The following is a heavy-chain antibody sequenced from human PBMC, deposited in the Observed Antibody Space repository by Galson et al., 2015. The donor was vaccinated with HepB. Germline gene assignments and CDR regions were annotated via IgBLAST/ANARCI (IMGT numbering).Heavy chain of an antibody. J-gene: IGHJ4*02. CDR1: GGTFSSYT. D-gene: IGHD3-10*01. CDR2: IIPILGIA. Sequence: SVKVSCKASGGTFSSYTISWVRQAPGKGLEWMGRIIPILGIANYAQKFQGRVTITADKSTSTAYMELSSLRSKDTAVYYCARDLMVRADYWGQGTLVTVSS. V-gene: IGHV1-69*04. CDR3: ARDLMVRADY.